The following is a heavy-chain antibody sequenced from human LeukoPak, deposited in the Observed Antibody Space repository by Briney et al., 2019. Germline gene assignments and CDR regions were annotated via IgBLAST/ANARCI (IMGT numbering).Heavy chain of an antibody. CDR1: GFTISTYG. D-gene: IGHD6-19*01. CDR3: ARGGSSGWRYWYFDL. CDR2: ISGSDDST. J-gene: IGHJ2*01. Sequence: GGSLRLSCAASGFTISTYGMNWVRQAPGKGLEWVSTISGSDDSTYYAGSVKGRFTISRDNSKNTLYLQMNSLRAEDTAVYYCARGGSSGWRYWYFDLWGRGTLVTVSS. V-gene: IGHV3-23*01.